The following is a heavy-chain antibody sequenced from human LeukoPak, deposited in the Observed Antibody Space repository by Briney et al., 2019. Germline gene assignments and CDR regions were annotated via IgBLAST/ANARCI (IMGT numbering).Heavy chain of an antibody. CDR2: IYGGGGT. CDR1: GFTVRGNY. V-gene: IGHV3-66*01. CDR3: ARGTSHDYGDY. J-gene: IGHJ4*02. D-gene: IGHD2-8*01. Sequence: GGSLRLSCAASGFTVRGNYMSWVRQAPGKGLDWVSAIYGGGGTYYADSVKDRFTLSRDISKNTLYLQMNSLRAEDTAVYYCARGTSHDYGDYWGQGTLVTVSS.